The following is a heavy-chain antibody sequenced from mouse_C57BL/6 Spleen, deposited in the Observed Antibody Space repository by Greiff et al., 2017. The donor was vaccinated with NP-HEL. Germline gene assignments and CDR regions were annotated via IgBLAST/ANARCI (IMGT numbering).Heavy chain of an antibody. CDR2: VHPNYGTT. V-gene: IGHV1-39*01. J-gene: IGHJ2*01. Sequence: VQLQQSGPELAKPGASVKISCKASGYSFTDYNLNWVKPSNGKSLEWIGAVHPNYGTTSYNQKFKGKATLTVDQSSSTAYMQLNSLTSEDSSVYYCTRKGYDGFFDYWGQGTTLTVSS. D-gene: IGHD2-2*01. CDR3: TRKGYDGFFDY. CDR1: GYSFTDYN.